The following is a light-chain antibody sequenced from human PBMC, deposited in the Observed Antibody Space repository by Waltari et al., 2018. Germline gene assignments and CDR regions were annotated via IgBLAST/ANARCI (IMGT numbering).Light chain of an antibody. J-gene: IGKJ1*01. Sequence: EIVMTQSPATLSESPGERSPLSCRASQSVSSNLAWYQQIPGQAPRLLIYGASTRATGIPARFSGSGSGTEFTLTISSLQSEDFAVYYCQQYNNWPRTFGQGTKVEIK. V-gene: IGKV3-15*01. CDR2: GAS. CDR3: QQYNNWPRT. CDR1: QSVSSN.